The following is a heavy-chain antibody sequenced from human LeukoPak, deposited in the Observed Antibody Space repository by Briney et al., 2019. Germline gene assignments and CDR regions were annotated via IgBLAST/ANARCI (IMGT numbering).Heavy chain of an antibody. Sequence: PGGSLRLSCAASGFTFSSYAMSWIRQAPGKGLEWVSAISGSGGSTYHADSVKGRFTISRDNSKNTLYLQMNSLRAEDTAVYYCARERGSWDYFDYWGQGTLVTVSS. V-gene: IGHV3-23*01. J-gene: IGHJ4*02. CDR3: ARERGSWDYFDY. CDR2: ISGSGGST. CDR1: GFTFSSYA. D-gene: IGHD3-10*01.